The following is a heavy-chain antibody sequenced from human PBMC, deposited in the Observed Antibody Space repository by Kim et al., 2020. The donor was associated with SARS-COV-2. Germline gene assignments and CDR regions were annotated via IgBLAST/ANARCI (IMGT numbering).Heavy chain of an antibody. CDR3: VLNHGDIVVVTAIQPYFDY. CDR1: GFTFSSYA. Sequence: GGSLRLSCSASGFTFSSYAMHWVRQAPGKGLEYVSAISSNGGSTYYADSVKGRFTISRDNSKNTLYLQMSSLRAEDTAVYYCVLNHGDIVVVTAIQPYFDYWGQGTLVTVSS. V-gene: IGHV3-64D*06. CDR2: ISSNGGST. D-gene: IGHD2-21*02. J-gene: IGHJ4*02.